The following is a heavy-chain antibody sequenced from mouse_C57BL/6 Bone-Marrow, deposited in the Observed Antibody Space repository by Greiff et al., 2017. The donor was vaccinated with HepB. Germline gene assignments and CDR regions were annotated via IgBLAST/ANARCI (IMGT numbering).Heavy chain of an antibody. CDR1: GFTFSSYA. V-gene: IGHV5-9-1*02. D-gene: IGHD1-1*01. Sequence: EVQLVESGEGLVKPGGSLKLSCAASGFTFSSYAMSWVRQTPEKRLEWVAYISSGGDYIYYADTVKGRFTISRDNARNTLYLQMSSLKSEDTAMYYCTRTPYYYGSSYDFDYWGQGTTLTVSS. CDR3: TRTPYYYGSSYDFDY. J-gene: IGHJ2*01. CDR2: ISSGGDYI.